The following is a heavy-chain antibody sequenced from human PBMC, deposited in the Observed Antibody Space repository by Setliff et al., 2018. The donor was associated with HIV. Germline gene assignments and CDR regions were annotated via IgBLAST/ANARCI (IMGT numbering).Heavy chain of an antibody. CDR2: ISSSGSTI. D-gene: IGHD7-27*01. CDR3: ARDANWERGSHYFDY. V-gene: IGHV3-11*04. CDR1: GFTYSDYS. Sequence: SGGSLRLSCTVSGFTYSDYSMSWIRQAPGKGLEWVSYISSSGSTIYYADSVKGRFTISRDNAKNSLYLQMNSLRAEDTAVYYCARDANWERGSHYFDYWGQGTLVTVSS. J-gene: IGHJ4*02.